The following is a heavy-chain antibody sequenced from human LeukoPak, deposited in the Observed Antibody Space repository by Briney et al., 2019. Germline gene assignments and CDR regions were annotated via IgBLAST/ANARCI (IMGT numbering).Heavy chain of an antibody. J-gene: IGHJ5*02. D-gene: IGHD3-10*01. CDR1: GGSISGDNFS. CDR3: ARGPQNPYKAYDGSFDP. Sequence: SQTLSLTRAVSGGSISGDNFSWSWVRQPPGKGLEWLGYTYPSGSSYYRPSLRSRATISIDKNQNQFYLHLTSVTAADTAVYYCARGPQNPYKAYDGSFDPWGQGILVIVSS. CDR2: TYPSGSS. V-gene: IGHV4-30-2*01.